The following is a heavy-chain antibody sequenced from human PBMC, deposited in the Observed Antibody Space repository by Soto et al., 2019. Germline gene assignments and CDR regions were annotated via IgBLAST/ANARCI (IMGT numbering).Heavy chain of an antibody. CDR1: GGSISSYY. J-gene: IGHJ6*02. CDR2: IYYSGST. Sequence: PSETLSFTCTVSGGSISSYYWSWIRQPPGKGLEWIGYIYYSGSTNYNPSLKSRVTISVDTSKSQFSLNLNSVTAADTAVYYCARDRGFYGLDVWGQGTTVTVSS. V-gene: IGHV4-59*01. CDR3: ARDRGFYGLDV.